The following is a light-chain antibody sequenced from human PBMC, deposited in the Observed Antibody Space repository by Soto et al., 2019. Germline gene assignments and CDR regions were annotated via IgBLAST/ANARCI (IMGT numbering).Light chain of an antibody. V-gene: IGKV3-15*01. CDR3: QQYHKWPPYT. CDR1: QSVDIS. Sequence: VMTQSPATLSVSPGDIATLSCRASQSVDISLAWYQQKPGQTPRLIIYGASTRATGIPARFSGSGSGTEFTLTISSLQSEDFAVYYCQQYHKWPPYTFGQGTKVDIK. J-gene: IGKJ2*01. CDR2: GAS.